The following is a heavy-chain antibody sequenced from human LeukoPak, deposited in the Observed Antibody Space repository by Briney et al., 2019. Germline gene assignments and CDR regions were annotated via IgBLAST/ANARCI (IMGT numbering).Heavy chain of an antibody. D-gene: IGHD3-3*01. V-gene: IGHV1-58*01. Sequence: SVKVSCKASGFTFTSSAVQWVRQARGQRLEWIGWIVVGSGNTNYAQKFQERVTITRDMSTSTAYMELSSLRSEDTAVYYCAADRHVLRFLEWVRPYDAFDIWGQGTVVTVSS. CDR2: IVVGSGNT. J-gene: IGHJ3*02. CDR1: GFTFTSSA. CDR3: AADRHVLRFLEWVRPYDAFDI.